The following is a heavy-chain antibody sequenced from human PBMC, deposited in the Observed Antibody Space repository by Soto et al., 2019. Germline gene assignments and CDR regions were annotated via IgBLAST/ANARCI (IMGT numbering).Heavy chain of an antibody. CDR1: GGTFSSYA. D-gene: IGHD2-21*02. CDR2: IIPIFGTA. CDR3: ARERGEQPPVYCGGYSYPYWYFDI. V-gene: IGHV1-69*06. J-gene: IGHJ2*01. Sequence: ASVKVSCKASGGTFSSYAISWVRQAPGQGLEWMGGIIPIFGTANYAQKFQGRVTITADKYTSTAYMELSSLRSEATAVYYCARERGEQPPVYCGGYSYPYWYFDIWGRGTQVTVTS.